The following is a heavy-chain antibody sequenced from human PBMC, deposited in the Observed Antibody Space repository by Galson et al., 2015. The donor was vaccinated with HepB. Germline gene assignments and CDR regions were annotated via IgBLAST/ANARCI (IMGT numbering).Heavy chain of an antibody. CDR2: ISYDGSNK. D-gene: IGHD6-19*01. V-gene: IGHV3-30*04. CDR1: GFTFSSYA. Sequence: SLRLSCAASGFTFSSYAMHWVRQAPGKGLEWVAVISYDGSNKYYADSVKGRFTISRDNSKNTLYLQMNSLRAEDTAVYYCAREGAVAGTPYFDYWGQGTLVTVSS. CDR3: AREGAVAGTPYFDY. J-gene: IGHJ4*02.